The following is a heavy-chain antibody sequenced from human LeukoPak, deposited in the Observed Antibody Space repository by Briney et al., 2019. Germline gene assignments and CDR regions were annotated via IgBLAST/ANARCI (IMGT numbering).Heavy chain of an antibody. D-gene: IGHD3-3*02. Sequence: GKSLKISCKSSGYSFTNYWIGWVRQMPGKGLEWMGIIYPGDSDTRFSPSFQGQVTISVDKSISTAYLQWSSLKASDTAIYYCAKTISIDYYYGMDVWGQGTTVTVSS. CDR1: GYSFTNYW. V-gene: IGHV5-51*01. J-gene: IGHJ6*02. CDR2: IYPGDSDT. CDR3: AKTISIDYYYGMDV.